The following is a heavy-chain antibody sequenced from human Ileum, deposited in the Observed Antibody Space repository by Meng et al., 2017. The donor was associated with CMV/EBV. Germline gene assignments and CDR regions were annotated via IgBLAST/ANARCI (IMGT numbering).Heavy chain of an antibody. CDR3: ARAGSGRVSHSCDACPLDV. CDR2: ISGYSSNT. Sequence: ASVKVSCKAFNYTFTNYGLTWVRQAPGLGPEWMGWISGYSSNTQYAQKFQGRVTLTTATSTAKAYMELRSLTDDDTDVYYCARAGSGRVSHSCDACPLDVWGQGTTVTVSS. CDR1: NYTFTNYG. D-gene: IGHD2-2*01. V-gene: IGHV1-18*04. J-gene: IGHJ6*02.